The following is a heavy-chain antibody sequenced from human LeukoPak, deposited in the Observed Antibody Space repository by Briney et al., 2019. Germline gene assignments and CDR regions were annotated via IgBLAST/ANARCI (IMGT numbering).Heavy chain of an antibody. CDR2: IYASGST. V-gene: IGHV4-4*07. CDR3: ARTSARGAQFDY. CDR1: GGSISNYY. Sequence: SQTLSLTCTVSGGSISNYYWSWIRQPAGMGLEWIGRIYASGSTNYNPSLKSRVTMSVDTSNNQFSLNLSSVTAADTAVYYCARTSARGAQFDYWGQGTLVTVSS. J-gene: IGHJ4*02. D-gene: IGHD3-10*01.